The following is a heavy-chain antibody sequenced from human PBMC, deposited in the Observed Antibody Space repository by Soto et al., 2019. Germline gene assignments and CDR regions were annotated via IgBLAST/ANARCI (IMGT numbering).Heavy chain of an antibody. J-gene: IGHJ3*02. CDR2: ISYDGSNK. CDR3: AKDQGYYYDSSGYYPESAFDI. D-gene: IGHD3-22*01. CDR1: GFTFSNYG. V-gene: IGHV3-30*18. Sequence: VGSLRLSCAAPGFTFSNYGMHWVRQAPGKGLEWVAVISYDGSNKYYADSVKGRFTISRDNSKNTLYLQMNSLRAEDTAVFYCAKDQGYYYDSSGYYPESAFDIWGQGTMVTVSS.